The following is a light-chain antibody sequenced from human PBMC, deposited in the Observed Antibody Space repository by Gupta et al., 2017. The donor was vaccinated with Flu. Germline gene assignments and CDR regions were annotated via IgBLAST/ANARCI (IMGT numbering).Light chain of an antibody. CDR2: RAS. Sequence: DIQMTQSPSTLSASIGDRVTITCRASQSISDFLVWYQQKPGKAPRLLIYRASSLESGVPSRFSGSGSGTVFTLTIGSLQPDDFATYYCQQYDSYLYSFGQGTKVEIK. CDR3: QQYDSYLYS. J-gene: IGKJ2*03. CDR1: QSISDF. V-gene: IGKV1-5*03.